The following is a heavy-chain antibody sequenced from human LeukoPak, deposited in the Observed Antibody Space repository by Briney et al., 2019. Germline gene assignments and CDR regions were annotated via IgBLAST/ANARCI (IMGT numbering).Heavy chain of an antibody. CDR3: TRDQTPYY. J-gene: IGHJ4*02. Sequence: PGGSLRLSCAASGFTFSSYWMNWVRQAPGKGLEWVGFIASETYGGTAEYAASVKGRFIISRDDSKSIAYLQMNSLKTEDTAVYYCTRDQTPYYWGQGTLVTVSS. CDR1: GFTFSSYW. V-gene: IGHV3-49*04. CDR2: IASETYGGTA.